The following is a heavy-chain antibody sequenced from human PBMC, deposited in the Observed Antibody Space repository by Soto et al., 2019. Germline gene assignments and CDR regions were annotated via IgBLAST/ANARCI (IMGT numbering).Heavy chain of an antibody. D-gene: IGHD6-19*01. V-gene: IGHV4-59*01. J-gene: IGHJ4*02. CDR2: IYYTGST. CDR3: AGGRQWLAFDY. Sequence: QVQLQESGPGLVKPSETLSLTCTVSGGSISSYYWCWIRQPPGKGLEWIGYIYYTGSTNYNPSLKSRVTISVDISKNQFSLELSSVNTADTAVYYCAGGRQWLAFDYWGQGTLVTVSS. CDR1: GGSISSYY.